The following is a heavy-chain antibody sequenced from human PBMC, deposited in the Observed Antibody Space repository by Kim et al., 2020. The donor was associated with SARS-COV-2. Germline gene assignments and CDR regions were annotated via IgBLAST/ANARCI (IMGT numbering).Heavy chain of an antibody. CDR3: AKGPPSPSVAVAFFFDY. Sequence: VKGRLTISRDNAKNSLYLQMNSLRAEDTALYYCAKGPPSPSVAVAFFFDYWGQGTLVTVSS. D-gene: IGHD6-19*01. V-gene: IGHV3-9*01. J-gene: IGHJ4*02.